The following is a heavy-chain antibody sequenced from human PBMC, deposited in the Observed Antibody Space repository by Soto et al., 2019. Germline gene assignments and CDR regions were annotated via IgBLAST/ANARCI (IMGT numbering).Heavy chain of an antibody. D-gene: IGHD2-15*01. V-gene: IGHV6-1*01. CDR3: ARSEEDSDYYYYGMDV. CDR1: GDTVSSNSVA. J-gene: IGHJ6*02. CDR2: TYSRSRWYS. Sequence: SQTLSLTCDGSGDTVSSNSVAWNWVRQSPSRGLEWLGRTYSRSRWYSDYAVSVRSRIDINADTSKNQVSLQLNSVTPEDTAVYYCARSEEDSDYYYYGMDVWGQGTTVTVSS.